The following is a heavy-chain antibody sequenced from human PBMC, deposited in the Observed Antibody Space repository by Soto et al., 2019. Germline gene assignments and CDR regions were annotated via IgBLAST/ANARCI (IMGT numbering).Heavy chain of an antibody. CDR1: GFTFGDYA. CDR2: IRSKAYGGTT. D-gene: IGHD2-2*01. V-gene: IGHV3-49*03. Sequence: GGSLRLSCTASGFTFGDYAMSWFRQAPGKGLEWVGFIRSKAYGGTTEYAASVKGRFTISRDDSKSIAYLQMNSLKTEDTAVYYCTREYIVVVPAGSSADQFDYWGQGTLVTVSS. CDR3: TREYIVVVPAGSSADQFDY. J-gene: IGHJ4*02.